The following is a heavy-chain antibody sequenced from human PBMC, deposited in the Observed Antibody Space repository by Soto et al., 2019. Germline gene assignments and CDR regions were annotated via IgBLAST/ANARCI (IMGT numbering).Heavy chain of an antibody. Sequence: QVQLVQSGAEVKKPGSSVKVSCMASGGTFSSYAISWVRQAPGQGLEWMGWIIPIFGTANYAQKFQGRVTITADESTSTAYMELSSLRSEDPAVYYCARRGTTVFPQDWFDPWGPGTLVTVSS. D-gene: IGHD4-17*01. CDR3: ARRGTTVFPQDWFDP. J-gene: IGHJ5*02. V-gene: IGHV1-69*01. CDR1: GGTFSSYA. CDR2: IIPIFGTA.